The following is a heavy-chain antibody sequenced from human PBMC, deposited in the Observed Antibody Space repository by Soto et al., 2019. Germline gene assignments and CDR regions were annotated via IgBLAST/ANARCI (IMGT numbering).Heavy chain of an antibody. CDR1: GFTFSNAW. D-gene: IGHD4-4*01. CDR2: IANKIDGGTT. V-gene: IGHV3-15*04. J-gene: IGHJ4*01. Sequence: GGSLRLSCAASGFTFSNAWMSWVRQAPGKGLEWLGHIANKIDGGTTDYAAPVKGRFTISRDDSKNTLYLHMNSLKTEDTGVYYCVTVEYDSNFVFYFDFWGHGTLVTVSS. CDR3: VTVEYDSNFVFYFDF.